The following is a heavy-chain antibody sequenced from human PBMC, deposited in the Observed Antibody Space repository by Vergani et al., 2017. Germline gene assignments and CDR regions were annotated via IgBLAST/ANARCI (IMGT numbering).Heavy chain of an antibody. CDR3: ARGIGTRSSFDY. CDR2: IYYSGST. V-gene: IGHV4-59*01. Sequence: QVQLQESVPGLVKPSETLSLTCTVSGGSISSYYWSWIRQPPGKGLEWIGYIYYSGSTNYNPSLKSRVTISVDTSKNQFSLKLSSVTAADTAVYYCARGIGTRSSFDYWGQGTLVTVSS. J-gene: IGHJ4*02. CDR1: GGSISSYY.